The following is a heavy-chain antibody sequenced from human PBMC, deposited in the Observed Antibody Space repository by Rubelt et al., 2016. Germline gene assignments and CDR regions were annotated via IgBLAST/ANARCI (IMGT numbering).Heavy chain of an antibody. D-gene: IGHD6-13*01. Sequence: VQLVESGGGLVQPGGSLRLTCADSGFTFSSYAMHWVRHAPGKGLEWLALISYDGINKYYADSVKGRLTISRDNSKNLLYLQMNSLRAEDTAVYYCVSSSLDYWGQGTLVTVSS. CDR1: GFTFSSYA. J-gene: IGHJ4*02. CDR2: ISYDGINK. CDR3: VSSSLDY. V-gene: IGHV3-30*04.